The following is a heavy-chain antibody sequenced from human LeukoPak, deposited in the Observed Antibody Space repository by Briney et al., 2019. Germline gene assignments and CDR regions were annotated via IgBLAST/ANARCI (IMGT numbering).Heavy chain of an antibody. CDR2: ISYDGSNK. CDR3: AKEDPWGSGMDV. Sequence: PGRSLRLSCAASGFTFSSYGMHWVRQAPGKGLEWVAVISYDGSNKYYADSVKGRFTISRDNSKNTLYLQMNSQRAEDTAVYYCAKEDPWGSGMDVWGQGATVTVSS. D-gene: IGHD3-16*01. V-gene: IGHV3-30*18. CDR1: GFTFSSYG. J-gene: IGHJ6*02.